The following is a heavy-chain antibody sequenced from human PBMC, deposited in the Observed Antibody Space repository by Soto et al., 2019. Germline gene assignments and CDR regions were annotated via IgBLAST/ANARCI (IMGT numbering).Heavy chain of an antibody. CDR3: AKAYGGVRRTFDY. Sequence: SVKVSCKASGGTFSSYTISWVRQAPGQGLEWMGRIIPILGIANYAQKFQGRVTITADKSTSTAYMELSSLRSEDTAVYYCAKAYGGVRRTFDYWGQGTLVTVSS. J-gene: IGHJ4*02. CDR2: IIPILGIA. D-gene: IGHD3-10*01. V-gene: IGHV1-69*02. CDR1: GGTFSSYT.